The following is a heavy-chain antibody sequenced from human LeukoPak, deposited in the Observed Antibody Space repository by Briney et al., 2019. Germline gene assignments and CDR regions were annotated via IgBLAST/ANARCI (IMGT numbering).Heavy chain of an antibody. CDR3: ARDLYGSGSYTVIDY. CDR1: GFTFSDYY. J-gene: IGHJ4*02. Sequence: GGSLILSCAASGFTFSDYYMSWIRQAPGKGLEWVSYISSSGSTIYYADSVKGRFTISRDNAKNSLYLQMNSLRAEDTAVYYCARDLYGSGSYTVIDYWGQGTLVTVSS. CDR2: ISSSGSTI. V-gene: IGHV3-11*01. D-gene: IGHD3-10*01.